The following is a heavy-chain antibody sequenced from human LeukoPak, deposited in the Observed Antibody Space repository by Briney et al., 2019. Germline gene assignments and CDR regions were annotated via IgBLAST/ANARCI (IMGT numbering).Heavy chain of an antibody. CDR3: ARDRSKRYDFWSGYSVG. V-gene: IGHV3-21*04. CDR2: ISSSSSYI. Sequence: GGSLRLSCAASGFTFSSYSMNWVRQAPGKGLEWVSSISSSSSYIYYADSVRGRFTISRDNAKNSLYLQMNSLRAEDTAVYYCARDRSKRYDFWSGYSVGWGQGTLVTVSS. D-gene: IGHD3-3*01. CDR1: GFTFSSYS. J-gene: IGHJ4*02.